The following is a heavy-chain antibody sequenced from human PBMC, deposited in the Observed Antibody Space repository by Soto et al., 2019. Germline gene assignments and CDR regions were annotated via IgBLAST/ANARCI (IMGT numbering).Heavy chain of an antibody. CDR1: GYSFTSYW. V-gene: IGHV5-51*01. D-gene: IGHD2-2*01. CDR3: ARGYCTTTICDPWFDP. J-gene: IGHJ5*02. CDR2: IYPGDSDT. Sequence: ESLKISCTGVGYSFTSYWIGWVRQMPGKGLEWMGIIYPGDSDTRYSPSFQGQATISADKSITTAYLQWSSLKASDTAMYYCARGYCTTTICDPWFDPWGQGTLVTVSS.